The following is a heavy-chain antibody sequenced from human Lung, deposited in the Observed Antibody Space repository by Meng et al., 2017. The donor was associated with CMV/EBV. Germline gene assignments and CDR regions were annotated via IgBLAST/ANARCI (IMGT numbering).Heavy chain of an antibody. J-gene: IGHJ6*02. CDR1: GGSFSGYY. CDR2: INHSGST. V-gene: IGHV4-34*01. D-gene: IGHD6-13*01. Sequence: QXXSLTCAVYGGSFSGYYWSWIRQPPGKGLEWIGEINHSGSTNYNPSLKRRVTISVDTSKNQFSLKLSSVTAADTAVYYCATIAAAERNGMDVWGQGTTVTVSS. CDR3: ATIAAAERNGMDV.